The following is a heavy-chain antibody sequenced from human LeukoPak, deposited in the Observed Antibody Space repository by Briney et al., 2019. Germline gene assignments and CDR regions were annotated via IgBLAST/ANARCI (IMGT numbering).Heavy chain of an antibody. Sequence: SETLSLTCTVSGGSISSSSYYWGWIRQPPGKGLEWIGSIYYSGSTYYNPSLKSRVTISVDTSKNQFSLKLSSVTAADTAVYYCARERKLGSTYYFDYWGQGTLVTVSS. CDR2: IYYSGST. CDR3: ARERKLGSTYYFDY. D-gene: IGHD7-27*01. V-gene: IGHV4-39*07. J-gene: IGHJ4*02. CDR1: GGSISSSSYY.